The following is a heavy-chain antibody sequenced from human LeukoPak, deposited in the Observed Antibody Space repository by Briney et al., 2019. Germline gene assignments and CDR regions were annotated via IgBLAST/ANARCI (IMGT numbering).Heavy chain of an antibody. CDR2: IYYSGST. CDR1: GGSISSYY. V-gene: IGHV4-59*01. D-gene: IGHD6-19*01. J-gene: IGHJ6*02. Sequence: SETLSLTCTVSGGSISSYYWSWIRQPPGKGLEWIGYIYYSGSTNYNPSLKSRVTISVDTSKNQFSLKLSSVTAADTAVYYCASVRYSSGWYENYGMDVWGQGTTVTDSS. CDR3: ASVRYSSGWYENYGMDV.